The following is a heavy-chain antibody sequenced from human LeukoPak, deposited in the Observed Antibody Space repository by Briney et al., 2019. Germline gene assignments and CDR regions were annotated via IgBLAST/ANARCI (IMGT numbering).Heavy chain of an antibody. CDR1: GFTFPGHY. V-gene: IGHV1-2*02. Sequence: ASMQVSCQSSGFTFPGHYIHWVRQGPGQGLEWMGYIGPHSTFTSSPQEFQGRVTMTRDASMSTAYMELTRLTSDDTAVYYCVREGEGPLSKDFDYWGQGTLVTVSS. CDR3: VREGEGPLSKDFDY. J-gene: IGHJ4*02. D-gene: IGHD2/OR15-2a*01. CDR2: IGPHSTFT.